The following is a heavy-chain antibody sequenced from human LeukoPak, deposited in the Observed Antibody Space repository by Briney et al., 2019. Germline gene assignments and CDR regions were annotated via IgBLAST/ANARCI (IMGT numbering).Heavy chain of an antibody. V-gene: IGHV3-30*04. CDR2: ISYDGNAK. CDR3: AKDGSSNWIGRKNWFDP. D-gene: IGHD6-13*01. J-gene: IGHJ5*02. CDR1: GLTFSTNP. Sequence: GGSLRLSCTASGLTFSTNPMHWVRQAPGKGLEWVAVISYDGNAKYYADSVKGRFTISRDNSKNTLYLQMNSLRAEDTAIYYCAKDGSSNWIGRKNWFDPWGHGTLVTVSS.